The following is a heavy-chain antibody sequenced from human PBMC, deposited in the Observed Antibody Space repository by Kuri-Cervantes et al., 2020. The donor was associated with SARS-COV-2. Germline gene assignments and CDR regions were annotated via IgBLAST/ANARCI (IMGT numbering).Heavy chain of an antibody. D-gene: IGHD3-22*01. CDR1: GFTFSSYW. CDR3: AKAPVHYYDSSGYYFYFDY. CDR2: IKQDGSEK. Sequence: GGSLRLSCAASGFTFSSYWMSWVRQAPGKGLEWVANIKQDGSEKYYVDSVKGRFTISRDNAKNSLYLQMNSLRAEDTAVYYCAKAPVHYYDSSGYYFYFDYWGQGTLVTVSS. V-gene: IGHV3-7*01. J-gene: IGHJ4*02.